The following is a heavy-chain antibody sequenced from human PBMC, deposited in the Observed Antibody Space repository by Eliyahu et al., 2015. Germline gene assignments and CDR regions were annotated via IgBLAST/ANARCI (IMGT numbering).Heavy chain of an antibody. CDR1: GGTFSSYA. J-gene: IGHJ3*02. D-gene: IGHD3-22*01. Sequence: QVQLVQSGAEVKKPGSSVKVSCKASGGTFSSYAISWVRQAPGQGLEWMGGIIPIFGTANYAQKFQGRVTITADESTSTAYMELSSLRSEDTAVYYCARSRTITMIALIEDAFDIWGQGTMVTVSS. V-gene: IGHV1-69*01. CDR3: ARSRTITMIALIEDAFDI. CDR2: IIPIFGTA.